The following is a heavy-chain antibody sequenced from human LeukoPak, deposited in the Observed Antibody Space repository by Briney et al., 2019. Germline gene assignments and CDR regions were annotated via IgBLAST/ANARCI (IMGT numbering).Heavy chain of an antibody. J-gene: IGHJ6*03. CDR2: IYYSGST. CDR3: ARERITVVRGARGAYYMDA. CDR1: GGSISSSSYY. V-gene: IGHV4-39*07. D-gene: IGHD3-10*01. Sequence: SETLSLTCTVSGGSISSSSYYWGWIRQPPGKGLEWIGSIYYSGSTYYNPSLKSRVTISVDTSKNQFSLELSSVTAADTAVYYCARERITVVRGARGAYYMDAWGKGTTVTVSS.